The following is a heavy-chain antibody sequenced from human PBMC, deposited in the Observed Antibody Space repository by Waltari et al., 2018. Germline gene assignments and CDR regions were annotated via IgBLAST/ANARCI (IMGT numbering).Heavy chain of an antibody. V-gene: IGHV4-59*11. D-gene: IGHD6-13*01. J-gene: IGHJ5*02. CDR3: ARGIAAAGPGHMGWFDP. CDR2: IYYSGST. CDR1: GGSISSHY. Sequence: QVQLQESGPGLVKPSETLSLTCTVSGGSISSHYWSWIRQPPGKGLEWIGYIYYSGSTNDHPSLKIRVTISVDTSKNQFSLKLSSVTAADTAVYYCARGIAAAGPGHMGWFDPWGQGTLVTVSS.